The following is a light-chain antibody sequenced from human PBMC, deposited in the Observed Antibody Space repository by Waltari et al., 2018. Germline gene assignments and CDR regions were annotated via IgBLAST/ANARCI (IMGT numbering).Light chain of an antibody. J-gene: IGLJ3*02. CDR3: NSYAGSSSWV. V-gene: IGLV2-14*01. CDR1: SSDLGFSTY. CDR2: DVS. Sequence: QSALTQPASVSGSPGQSLTISCTGPSSDLGFSTYVSWYQQHPGKAPKLMIYDVSERPSGVSNRFSGSKSGNTASLTISGLQAEDEADYYCNSYAGSSSWVFGGGTKLTVL.